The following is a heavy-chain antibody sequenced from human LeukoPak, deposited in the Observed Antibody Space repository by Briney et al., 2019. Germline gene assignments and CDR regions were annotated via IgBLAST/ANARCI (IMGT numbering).Heavy chain of an antibody. CDR2: INPSGGST. Sequence: ASVKVSCKASGYTFTSYYMHWVRQAPGQGLEWMGIINPSGGSTSYAQKFQGRVTMTRDTSTSTVYMELSSLRSEDTAVYYCARDSLMRFGELSYYYYYMDVWGKGTTVTISS. CDR1: GYTFTSYY. J-gene: IGHJ6*03. D-gene: IGHD3-10*01. CDR3: ARDSLMRFGELSYYYYYMDV. V-gene: IGHV1-46*01.